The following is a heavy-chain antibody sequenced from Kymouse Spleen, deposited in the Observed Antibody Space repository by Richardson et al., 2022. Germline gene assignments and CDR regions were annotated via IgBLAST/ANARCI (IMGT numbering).Heavy chain of an antibody. V-gene: IGHV3-33*01. CDR1: GFTFSSYG. J-gene: IGHJ3*02. CDR3: AREGTGTTLDAFDI. D-gene: IGHD1-7*01. Sequence: QVQLVESGGGVVQPGRSLRLSCAASGFTFSSYGMHWVRQAPGKGLEWVAVIWYDGSNKYYADSVKGRFTISRDNSKNTLYLQMNSLRAEDTAVYYCAREGTGTTLDAFDIWGQGTMVTVSS. CDR2: IWYDGSNK.